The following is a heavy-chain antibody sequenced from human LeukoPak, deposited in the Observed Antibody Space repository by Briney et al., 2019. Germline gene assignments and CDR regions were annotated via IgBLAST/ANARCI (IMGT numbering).Heavy chain of an antibody. CDR3: AKDGEQWLVQDFDY. CDR1: GFTFSNYA. CDR2: ISGSGSTA. Sequence: GGSLRLSCAASGFTFSNYAISWVRQAPGKGLEWVSAISGSGSTAYYADSVRGRFTISRDNSKNTLYLQMNSLRAEDTAVYYCAKDGEQWLVQDFDYWGQGTLVTVSS. V-gene: IGHV3-23*01. J-gene: IGHJ4*02. D-gene: IGHD6-19*01.